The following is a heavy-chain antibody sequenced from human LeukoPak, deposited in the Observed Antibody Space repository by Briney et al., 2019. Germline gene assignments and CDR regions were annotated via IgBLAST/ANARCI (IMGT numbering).Heavy chain of an antibody. CDR3: ARGATVTTWSYYYGMDV. V-gene: IGHV1-3*01. CDR2: INAGNGNT. Sequence: ASVTVSCKASGYTFTSYAMHWVRQAPGQRLEWMGWINAGNGNTKYSQKFQGRVTITRDTSASTAYMELSSLRSEDTAVYYCARGATVTTWSYYYGMDVWGQGTTVTVSS. D-gene: IGHD4-17*01. J-gene: IGHJ6*02. CDR1: GYTFTSYA.